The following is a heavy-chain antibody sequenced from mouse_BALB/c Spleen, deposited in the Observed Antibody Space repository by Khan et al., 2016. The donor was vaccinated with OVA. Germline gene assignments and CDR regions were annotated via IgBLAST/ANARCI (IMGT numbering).Heavy chain of an antibody. D-gene: IGHD2-3*01. CDR3: TRDGYYPWFAY. J-gene: IGHJ3*01. Sequence: EVQLQESGAELVRPGALVKLSCKASGFNIKDYYIHWVKQRPEPGLVWIGRIDPENGNTIYDPKFQGKASITSDTSSNTAYLQLNSLTSEDTAVYYGTRDGYYPWFAYWGQGTLVTVSA. CDR1: GFNIKDYY. V-gene: IGHV14-1*02. CDR2: IDPENGNT.